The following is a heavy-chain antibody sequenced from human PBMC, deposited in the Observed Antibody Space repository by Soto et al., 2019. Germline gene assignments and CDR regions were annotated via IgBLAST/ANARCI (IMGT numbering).Heavy chain of an antibody. CDR3: VKDFRVGYDWTHD. D-gene: IGHD5-12*01. CDR1: GFIFSNYA. V-gene: IGHV3-23*01. CDR2: IRGSGGPT. J-gene: IGHJ4*02. Sequence: DVQLLESGGDLVQPGGSLRISCAASGFIFSNYAMSWVRQAPGKGLEWVSLIRGSGGPTNYADSVKGRFTVSRDNSKNILLLQMNSLRAEDTAVYYCVKDFRVGYDWTHDWGQGTLVTVSS.